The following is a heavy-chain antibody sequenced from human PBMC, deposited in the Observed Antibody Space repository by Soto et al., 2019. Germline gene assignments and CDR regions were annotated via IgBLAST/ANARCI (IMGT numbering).Heavy chain of an antibody. V-gene: IGHV3-30-3*01. CDR3: ATTPYYDFWSGYPGWFDP. CDR1: AFTFSTYL. CDR2: ISYDGSNE. Sequence: GGSMRLSCAASAFTFSTYLMHWDRQDPSKGLEWVAVISYDGSNEYYADPVTGRFTISRDNSKNTLYLQMSGLGAEDTAVYYCATTPYYDFWSGYPGWFDPWGQGTLVTVSS. D-gene: IGHD3-3*01. J-gene: IGHJ5*02.